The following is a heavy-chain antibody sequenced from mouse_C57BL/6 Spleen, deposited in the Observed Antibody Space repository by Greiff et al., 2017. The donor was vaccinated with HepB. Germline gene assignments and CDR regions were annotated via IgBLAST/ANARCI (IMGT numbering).Heavy chain of an antibody. D-gene: IGHD2-4*01. V-gene: IGHV3-6*01. CDR2: ISYDGSN. CDR1: GYSITSGYY. Sequence: EVQLQQSGPGLVKPSQSLSLTCSVTGYSITSGYYWNWIRQFPGNKQEWMGYISYDGSNNYNPSLKNRISITRDTSKNQFFLKLNSVTTEDTATYYCARDDYDAYWGQGTLVTVSA. J-gene: IGHJ3*01. CDR3: ARDDYDAY.